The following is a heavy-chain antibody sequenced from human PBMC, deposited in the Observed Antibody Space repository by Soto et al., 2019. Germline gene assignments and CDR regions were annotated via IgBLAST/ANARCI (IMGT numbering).Heavy chain of an antibody. Sequence: QITLKESGPPLVKPTQTLTLTCTFSGFSLSTSGVGVGWIRQPPGKALEWVTLIYWDDDKRYSTSLKSRITITKDTSKSQVVLTMSNMDPVDTGTYYCARHIPSGYNDAFDIWGQGTMVTVSS. V-gene: IGHV2-5*02. CDR2: IYWDDDK. CDR3: ARHIPSGYNDAFDI. J-gene: IGHJ3*02. CDR1: GFSLSTSGVG. D-gene: IGHD3-9*01.